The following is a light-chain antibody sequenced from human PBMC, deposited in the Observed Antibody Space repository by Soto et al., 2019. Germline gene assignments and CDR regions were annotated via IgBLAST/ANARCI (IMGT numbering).Light chain of an antibody. CDR2: EVN. V-gene: IGLV1-51*01. CDR1: SSNIGNNY. Sequence: QSVLTQSPSVSAAPGQKVTISCSGSSSNIGNNYVSWYQQLPGTAPKLIIFEVNNRPSGISNRFSGSKSGNTASLTISGLQVEDEAHYFCSSYTSASALAIFGGGTKLTVL. J-gene: IGLJ2*01. CDR3: SSYTSASALAI.